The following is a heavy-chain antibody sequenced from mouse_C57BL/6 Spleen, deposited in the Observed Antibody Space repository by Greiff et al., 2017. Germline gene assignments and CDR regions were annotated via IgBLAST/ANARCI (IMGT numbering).Heavy chain of an antibody. Sequence: EVQLQQSGPVLVKPGASVKMSCKASGYTFTDYYMNWVKQSHGKSLEWIGVINPYNGGTSYNQKFKGKATLTVDKSSSTAYMELNSLTSEDSAVYYCARELGLFDYWGQGTTLAVSS. CDR3: ARELGLFDY. CDR1: GYTFTDYY. D-gene: IGHD4-1*01. J-gene: IGHJ2*01. CDR2: INPYNGGT. V-gene: IGHV1-19*01.